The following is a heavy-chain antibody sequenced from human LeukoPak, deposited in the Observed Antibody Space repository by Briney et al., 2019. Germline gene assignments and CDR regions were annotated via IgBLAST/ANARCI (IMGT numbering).Heavy chain of an antibody. CDR2: IIPIFGIA. J-gene: IGHJ6*02. Sequence: GASVKVSCTTSRGTFSSYALSWVRQAPGQGLEWMGRIIPIFGIANYAHKFQGRVTITADKSTSAAYMELSSLRSEDTAVYYCARDGAGGYTNYYYGMDVWGQGTTVTVSS. CDR3: ARDGAGGYTNYYYGMDV. CDR1: RGTFSSYA. V-gene: IGHV1-69*04. D-gene: IGHD5-18*01.